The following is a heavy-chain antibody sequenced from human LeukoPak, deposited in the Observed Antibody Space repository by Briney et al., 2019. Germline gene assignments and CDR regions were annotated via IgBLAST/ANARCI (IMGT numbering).Heavy chain of an antibody. V-gene: IGHV4-34*01. J-gene: IGHJ4*02. CDR2: INHSGST. CDR3: ARGTPDLLRYFDWLLIYFDY. D-gene: IGHD3-9*01. Sequence: SETLSLTCAVYGGSFSGYYWSWIRQPPGKGLEWIGEINHSGSTNYNPSLKSRVTISVDTSKNQFSLKLSSVTAADTAVYYCARGTPDLLRYFDWLLIYFDYWGQGTLVTVSS. CDR1: GGSFSGYY.